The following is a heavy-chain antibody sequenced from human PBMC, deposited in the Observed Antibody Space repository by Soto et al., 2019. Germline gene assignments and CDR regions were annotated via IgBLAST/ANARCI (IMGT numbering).Heavy chain of an antibody. D-gene: IGHD2-8*01. J-gene: IGHJ3*02. CDR1: GITFSRYW. V-gene: IGHV3-7*05. CDR2: IKEDGSEK. CDR3: ARENGGTWRDGAFDI. Sequence: EVQLVESGGGLVQPGGSLRLSCAASGITFSRYWMSWVRQAPGKGLEWVANIKEDGSEKYYVDSVKGRFTMSTDNSKNSFYLQMNSLRAEDTAVYYCARENGGTWRDGAFDIWGRGTMVAVSS.